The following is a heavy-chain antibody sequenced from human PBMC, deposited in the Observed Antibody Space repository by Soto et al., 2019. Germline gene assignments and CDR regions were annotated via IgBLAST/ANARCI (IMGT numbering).Heavy chain of an antibody. CDR3: AREKYDFWSGYYYYYGMDV. J-gene: IGHJ6*02. CDR2: IYYSGST. CDR1: GGSISSGGYY. D-gene: IGHD3-3*01. Sequence: SETLSLTCTVSGGSISSGGYYWSWIRQHPGKGLEWIGYIYYSGSTYYNPSLKSRVTISVDTSKNQFSLKLSSVTAADTVVYYCAREKYDFWSGYYYYYGMDVWGQGTTVTVSS. V-gene: IGHV4-31*03.